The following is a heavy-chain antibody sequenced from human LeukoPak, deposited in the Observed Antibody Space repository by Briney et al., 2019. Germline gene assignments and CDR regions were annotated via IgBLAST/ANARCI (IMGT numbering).Heavy chain of an antibody. CDR2: ISSSSSYI. Sequence: GGSLRLSCAASGFTFSSYSMNRARQAPGKGLEWVSSISSSSSYIYYADSVKGRFTISRDNSKNTLYLQMNSLRAEDTAVYYCAKSYEGYYFDYWGQGTLVTVPS. V-gene: IGHV3-21*04. D-gene: IGHD5-12*01. J-gene: IGHJ4*02. CDR3: AKSYEGYYFDY. CDR1: GFTFSSYS.